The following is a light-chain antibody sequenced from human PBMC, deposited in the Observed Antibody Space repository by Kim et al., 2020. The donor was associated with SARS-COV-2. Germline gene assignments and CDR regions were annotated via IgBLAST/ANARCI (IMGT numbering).Light chain of an antibody. V-gene: IGLV3-9*01. J-gene: IGLJ2*01. Sequence: SVALGQTARFTCGGNNIGSKNVHWYQQNPGQAPVLVIYRDGDRPSGIPERFSGSNSGNTATLTISRAQAGDEADYYCQVWDSSPVIFGGGTQLTVL. CDR2: RDG. CDR3: QVWDSSPVI. CDR1: NIGSKN.